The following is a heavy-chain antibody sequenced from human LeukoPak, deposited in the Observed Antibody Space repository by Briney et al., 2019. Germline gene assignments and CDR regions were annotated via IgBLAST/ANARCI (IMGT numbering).Heavy chain of an antibody. V-gene: IGHV4-39*07. CDR3: ARAGNYGDYLFDY. D-gene: IGHD4-17*01. Sequence: SETLSLTCTVSGGSISSSSYYWGWIRQPPGKGLEWIGSIYYSGCTYYNPSLKSRVTISVDTSKNQFSLKLSSVTAADTAVYYCARAGNYGDYLFDYWGQGTLVTVSS. CDR2: IYYSGCT. CDR1: GGSISSSSYY. J-gene: IGHJ4*02.